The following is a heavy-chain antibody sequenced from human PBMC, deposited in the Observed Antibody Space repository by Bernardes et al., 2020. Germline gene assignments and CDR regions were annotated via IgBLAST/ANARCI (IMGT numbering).Heavy chain of an antibody. V-gene: IGHV5-51*01. CDR2: IYPGDSDT. CDR1: GYSFTSYW. J-gene: IGHJ2*01. CDR3: ARHPPWDSGVGYFDL. Sequence: GESLKISCKGSGYSFTSYWIGWVRQMPGKGLEWMGIIYPGDSDTRYSPSFQGQVTISADKSISTAYLQWSSLKASDTAMYYCARHPPWDSGVGYFDLWGRGTLVTVSS. D-gene: IGHD2-15*01.